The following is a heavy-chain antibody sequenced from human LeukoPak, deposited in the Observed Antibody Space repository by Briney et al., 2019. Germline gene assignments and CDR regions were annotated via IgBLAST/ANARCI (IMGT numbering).Heavy chain of an antibody. J-gene: IGHJ4*02. Sequence: ISGSGGSTYYADSVKGRFTISRDNSKNTLYLQMNSLRAEDTAVYYCAKDGRDGYRNYYFDYWGQGTLVTVSS. CDR3: AKDGRDGYRNYYFDY. CDR2: ISGSGGST. V-gene: IGHV3-23*01. D-gene: IGHD5-24*01.